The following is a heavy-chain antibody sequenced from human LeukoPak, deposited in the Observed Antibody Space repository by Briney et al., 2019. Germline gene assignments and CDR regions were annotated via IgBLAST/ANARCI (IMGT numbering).Heavy chain of an antibody. Sequence: PSETLSLTCTVSGGSISSSTYYWAWIRQPPGKGLEWIGYIYYSGSTYYNPSLKSRVTISVDTSKNQFSLKLSSVTAADTAVYYCARGDDYYDSSGYYPPDYWGQGTLVTVSS. J-gene: IGHJ4*02. V-gene: IGHV4-30-4*08. D-gene: IGHD3-22*01. CDR1: GGSISSSTYY. CDR3: ARGDDYYDSSGYYPPDY. CDR2: IYYSGST.